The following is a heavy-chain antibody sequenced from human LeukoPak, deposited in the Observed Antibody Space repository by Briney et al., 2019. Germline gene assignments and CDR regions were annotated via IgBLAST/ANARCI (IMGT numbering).Heavy chain of an antibody. CDR1: GGSFSGYY. Sequence: PSETLSLTCAVYGGSFSGYYWSWIRQPPGKGLEWIGEINHSGSTNYNPSLKSRVTISVDTSKNQFSLKLSSVTAADTAVYYCARLLLWPLRGALPRYGMDVWGQGTTVTVSS. J-gene: IGHJ6*02. V-gene: IGHV4-34*01. CDR3: ARLLLWPLRGALPRYGMDV. D-gene: IGHD3-10*01. CDR2: INHSGST.